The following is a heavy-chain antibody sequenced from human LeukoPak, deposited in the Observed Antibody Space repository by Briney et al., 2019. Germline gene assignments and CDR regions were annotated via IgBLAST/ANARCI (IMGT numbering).Heavy chain of an antibody. CDR3: ARDLLQRGYAFDI. J-gene: IGHJ3*02. D-gene: IGHD5-12*01. CDR1: GGSISSGSYY. Sequence: SETLSLTCTVSGGSISSGSYYWSWIRQPAGTGLEWIGRIYTSGSTSYNPSLKSRVTISVDTSKNQFSLRLNSVTAADTAVYYCARDLLQRGYAFDIWGQGTMVTVSS. V-gene: IGHV4-61*02. CDR2: IYTSGST.